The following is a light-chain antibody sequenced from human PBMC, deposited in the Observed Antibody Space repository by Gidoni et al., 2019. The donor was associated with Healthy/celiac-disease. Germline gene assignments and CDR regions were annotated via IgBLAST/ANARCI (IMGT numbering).Light chain of an antibody. Sequence: DIVMTQSPESLAVSLGERATINCKSSKSVLYSSNNKNYLAWYQQKPGQPPKLLIYWASTRESGVPDRFSGSGSGTDFTLTISSLQAEDVAVYYCQQYYSTPLTFGPGTKVDIK. CDR3: QQYYSTPLT. CDR2: WAS. CDR1: KSVLYSSNNKNY. J-gene: IGKJ3*01. V-gene: IGKV4-1*01.